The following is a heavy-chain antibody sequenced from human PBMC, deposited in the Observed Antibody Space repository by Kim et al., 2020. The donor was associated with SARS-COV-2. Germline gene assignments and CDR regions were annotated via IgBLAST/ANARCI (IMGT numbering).Heavy chain of an antibody. CDR2: TYYRSKWYN. Sequence: SQTLSLTCAISGDSVSSNSAAWNWIRQSPSRGLEWLGRTYYRSKWYNDYAVSVKSRITINPDTSKNQFSLQLNSVTPEDTAVYYCARDSPPEPYYYYYGMDVWGQGTTVTVSS. J-gene: IGHJ6*02. V-gene: IGHV6-1*01. CDR3: ARDSPPEPYYYYYGMDV. CDR1: GDSVSSNSAA.